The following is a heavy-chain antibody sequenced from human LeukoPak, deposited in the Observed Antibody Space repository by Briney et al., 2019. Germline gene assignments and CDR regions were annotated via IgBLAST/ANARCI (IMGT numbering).Heavy chain of an antibody. CDR1: GYTFTSYG. CDR2: IRAYNGNT. J-gene: IGHJ6*02. D-gene: IGHD6-13*01. Sequence: ASVKVSCKASGYTFTSYGISWVRQAPGQGLEWMGWIRAYNGNTNYAQKLQGRVTMTTDTSTSTAYMELRSLRSDDTAVYYCAREGSSSWYAPYYYYGMDVWGQGTTVTVSS. V-gene: IGHV1-18*01. CDR3: AREGSSSWYAPYYYYGMDV.